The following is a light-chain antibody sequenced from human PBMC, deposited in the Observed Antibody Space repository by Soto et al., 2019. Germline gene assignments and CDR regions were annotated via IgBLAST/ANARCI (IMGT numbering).Light chain of an antibody. V-gene: IGLV2-14*01. CDR3: ASYRTINTYV. CDR1: SDDIGRYNH. CDR2: EVT. J-gene: IGLJ1*01. Sequence: QSVLTQPASLSGSPGQSITVSCTGTSDDIGRYNHVSWYQQHPGKAPKLMISEVTNRPSGVSNRFSGSKSGNTASLTISRLQAEDEADYYCASYRTINTYVFGTGTKGTVL.